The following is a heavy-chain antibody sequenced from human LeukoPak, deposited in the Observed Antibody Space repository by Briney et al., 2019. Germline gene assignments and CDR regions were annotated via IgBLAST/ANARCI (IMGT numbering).Heavy chain of an antibody. D-gene: IGHD2-15*01. J-gene: IGHJ4*02. CDR2: ISGGGGST. CDR3: AREVAAFDY. V-gene: IGHV3-23*01. Sequence: GGSLRLSCAASGFTFSSYAMTWVRQAPGKGLEWVSVISGGGGSTYYADSAKGRFTISRDNSKNTLYLQMNSLRAEDTAVYYCAREVAAFDYWGQGTLVTVSS. CDR1: GFTFSSYA.